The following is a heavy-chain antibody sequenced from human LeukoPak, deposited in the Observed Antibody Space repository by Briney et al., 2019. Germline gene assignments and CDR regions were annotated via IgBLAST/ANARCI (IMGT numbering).Heavy chain of an antibody. V-gene: IGHV3-21*01. Sequence: GGSLRLSCAASGFTFSSYSMNWVRQAPGKGLEWVSSISSSSSYIYYADSVKGRFTISRDNAKNSLYLQMNSLRAEDTAVYYCATKESGYCSSTSCYKGYNYYYGMDVWGQGTTVTVSS. J-gene: IGHJ6*02. D-gene: IGHD2-2*02. CDR1: GFTFSSYS. CDR3: ATKESGYCSSTSCYKGYNYYYGMDV. CDR2: ISSSSSYI.